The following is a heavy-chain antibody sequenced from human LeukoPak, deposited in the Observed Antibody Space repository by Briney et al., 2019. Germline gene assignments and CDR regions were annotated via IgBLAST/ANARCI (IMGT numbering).Heavy chain of an antibody. V-gene: IGHV4-30-2*01. CDR1: GGSISSGGYS. Sequence: PSETLSLTCAVSGGSISSGGYSWSWIRQPPGKGLEWIGYINHSGSTNYNPSLKSRVTISVDTSKNQFSLKLSSVTAADTAVYYCARGPSDAFDIWGQGTMVTVSS. CDR2: INHSGST. J-gene: IGHJ3*02. CDR3: ARGPSDAFDI.